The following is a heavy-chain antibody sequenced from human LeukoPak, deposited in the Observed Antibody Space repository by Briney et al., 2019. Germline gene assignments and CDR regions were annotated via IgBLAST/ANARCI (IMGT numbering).Heavy chain of an antibody. Sequence: SSETLSLTCTVSGGSISSSSYYWGWIRQPPGKGLEWIGSIYYSGSTYYNPSLKSRVTISVDTSKNQFSLKLSSVTAADTAVYYCARHTMSPPSYSWQPPPYYYYYMDVWGKGTTVTISS. D-gene: IGHD5-18*01. CDR2: IYYSGST. V-gene: IGHV4-39*01. CDR1: GGSISSSSYY. CDR3: ARHTMSPPSYSWQPPPYYYYYMDV. J-gene: IGHJ6*03.